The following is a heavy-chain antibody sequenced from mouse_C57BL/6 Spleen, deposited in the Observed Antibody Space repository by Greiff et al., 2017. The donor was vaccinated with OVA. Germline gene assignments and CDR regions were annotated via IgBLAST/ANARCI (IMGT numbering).Heavy chain of an antibody. D-gene: IGHD2-4*01. J-gene: IGHJ1*03. CDR3: ASDDYDGWYFDV. CDR2: INPSNGGT. CDR1: GYTFTSYW. Sequence: QVQLQQPGTELVKPGASVKLSCKASGYTFTSYWMHWVKQRPGQGLEWIGNINPSNGGTNYNEKFKSKATLTVDKSSSTAYMQLSSLTSEDAAVDYCASDDYDGWYFDVWGTGTTVTVSS. V-gene: IGHV1-53*01.